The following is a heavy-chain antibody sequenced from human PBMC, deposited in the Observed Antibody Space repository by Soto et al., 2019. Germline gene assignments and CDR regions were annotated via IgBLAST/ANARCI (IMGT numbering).Heavy chain of an antibody. CDR3: ASGRVRYCSSTSCYNFDY. CDR1: GFTFSSYG. Sequence: GGSLRLSCAASGFTFSSYGMHWVRQAPGKGLEWVAVITYNGSNIYYADSVKGRFTISRDNAKNSLYLQMNSLRAEDTAVYYCASGRVRYCSSTSCYNFDYWGQGTLVTVSS. CDR2: ITYNGSNI. D-gene: IGHD2-2*01. V-gene: IGHV3-30*03. J-gene: IGHJ4*02.